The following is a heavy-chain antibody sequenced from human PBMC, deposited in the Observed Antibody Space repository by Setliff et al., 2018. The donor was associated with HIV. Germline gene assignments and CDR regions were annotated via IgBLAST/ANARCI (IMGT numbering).Heavy chain of an antibody. Sequence: SETLSLTCAVYGGSFSGYYWSWIRQPPGKGLEWIGSIYYSGSTYYNPSLKSRVTISVDTSKNQFSLKLSSVTAADTAVYYCATYADRESNRFDPWGQGILVTVSS. V-gene: IGHV4-34*01. D-gene: IGHD3-10*01. CDR2: IYYSGST. J-gene: IGHJ5*02. CDR3: ATYADRESNRFDP. CDR1: GGSFSGYY.